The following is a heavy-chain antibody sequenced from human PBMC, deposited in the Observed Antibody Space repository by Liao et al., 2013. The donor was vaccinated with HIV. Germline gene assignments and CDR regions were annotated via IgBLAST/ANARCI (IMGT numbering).Heavy chain of an antibody. J-gene: IGHJ4*02. CDR1: GGSISSGAYS. V-gene: IGHV4-30-2*01. CDR2: IYHSGST. D-gene: IGHD6-13*01. Sequence: QVQLQESGPGLVKPSETLSLTCAVSGGSISSGAYSWSWIRQPPGKGLEWIGYIYHSGSTYYNPSLKSRVTISVDRSKNQFSLKLSSVTAADTAVYYCARGRIAAAYYFDYWGQGTLVTVSS. CDR3: ARGRIAAAYYFDY.